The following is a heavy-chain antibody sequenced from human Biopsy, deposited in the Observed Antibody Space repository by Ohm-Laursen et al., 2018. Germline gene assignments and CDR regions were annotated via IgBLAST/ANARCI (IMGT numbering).Heavy chain of an antibody. V-gene: IGHV3-21*01. Sequence: SLRLSCTATGFSVSSYDMNWVRQAPGKGLERISYISETSSHIHDADSVRGRFTVARDIAKNSLYLQLNSLRVEDTAVYYCARDSSRRAREGGMDVWGQGTTVTVSS. CDR3: ARDSSRRAREGGMDV. J-gene: IGHJ6*02. D-gene: IGHD6-6*01. CDR1: GFSVSSYD. CDR2: ISETSSHI.